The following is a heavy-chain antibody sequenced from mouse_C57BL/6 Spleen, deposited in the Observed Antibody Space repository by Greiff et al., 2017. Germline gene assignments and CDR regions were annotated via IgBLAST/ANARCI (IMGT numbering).Heavy chain of an antibody. CDR2: IDPETGGP. CDR1: GYTFTDYE. CDR3: TREGVQLRFPFAY. Sequence: QVQLQQSGAELVRPGASVTLSCKASGYTFTDYEMHWVKQTPVHGLEWIGAIDPETGGPAYNQKFKGKAILTADKSSSTAYMELRSLTSEDSAVYYCTREGVQLRFPFAYWGQGTLVTVSA. D-gene: IGHD3-2*02. J-gene: IGHJ3*01. V-gene: IGHV1-15*01.